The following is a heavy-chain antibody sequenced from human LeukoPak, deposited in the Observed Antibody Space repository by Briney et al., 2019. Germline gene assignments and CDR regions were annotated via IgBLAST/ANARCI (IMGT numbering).Heavy chain of an antibody. CDR2: ISGDGGTT. CDR1: GFTFSSYA. D-gene: IGHD3-16*02. J-gene: IGHJ4*02. Sequence: PGGSLRLSCAASGFTFSSYAMNWVRQAPGKGLEWVSTISGDGGTTYYADSVKGRFTISRDNSMNTLYLQMNSLRAEDTAVYYCAKVKTYRNFDYWGQGTLVTVSS. CDR3: AKVKTYRNFDY. V-gene: IGHV3-23*01.